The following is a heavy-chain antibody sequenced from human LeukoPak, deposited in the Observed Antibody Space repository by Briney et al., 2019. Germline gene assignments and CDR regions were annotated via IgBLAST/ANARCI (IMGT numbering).Heavy chain of an antibody. CDR3: ARGGDVVVPAAISQSNWFDP. Sequence: SETLSLTCTVSGGSISSYYWSWIRQPAGKGLEWIGRIYTSGSTNYNPSLKSRATISVDTSKNQFSLKLSSVTAADTAVYYCARGGDVVVPAAISQSNWFDPWGQGTLVTVSS. D-gene: IGHD2-2*02. CDR1: GGSISSYY. V-gene: IGHV4-4*07. CDR2: IYTSGST. J-gene: IGHJ5*02.